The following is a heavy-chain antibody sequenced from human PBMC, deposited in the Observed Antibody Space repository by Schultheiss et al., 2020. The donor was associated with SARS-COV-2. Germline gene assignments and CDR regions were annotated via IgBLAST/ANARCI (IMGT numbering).Heavy chain of an antibody. CDR1: GFTFSSYG. CDR2: IHYSGST. Sequence: GSLRLSCAASGFTFSSYGMHWVRQAPGKGLEWIGGIHYSGSTYYKPSLKSRVTISVDTSKNQFSLKLSSVTAADTAVYYCARALGGLRRAFDIWGQGTMVTVSS. V-gene: IGHV4-34*01. D-gene: IGHD4-17*01. J-gene: IGHJ3*02. CDR3: ARALGGLRRAFDI.